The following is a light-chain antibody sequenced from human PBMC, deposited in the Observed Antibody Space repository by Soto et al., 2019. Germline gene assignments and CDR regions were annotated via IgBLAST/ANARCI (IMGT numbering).Light chain of an antibody. V-gene: IGKV3-20*01. CDR2: GAS. Sequence: EIVLTQSPGTLSLSPGERATLSCRASQSVSSSYLAWYRQKPGQAPRLLIYGASSRATGIPDRFSGSGSGKDFTLTISRLEPEDFAVYYCQQYGSSPRTFGQGTKVDIK. CDR1: QSVSSSY. CDR3: QQYGSSPRT. J-gene: IGKJ1*01.